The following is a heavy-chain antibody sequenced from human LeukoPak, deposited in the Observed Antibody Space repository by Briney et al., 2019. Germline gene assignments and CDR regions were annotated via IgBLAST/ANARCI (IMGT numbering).Heavy chain of an antibody. CDR1: GFTFSSYG. CDR2: IWYDGSNK. Sequence: PGGSLRLSCAASGFTFSSYGMHWVRQAPGKGLEWVAVIWYDGSNKYYADSVKGRFTISRDNSKNTLYLQMNSLRAEDTAVYYCARDESGGGYCSSTSCYGSFDIWGQGTMVTVSS. CDR3: ARDESGGGYCSSTSCYGSFDI. D-gene: IGHD2-2*01. J-gene: IGHJ3*02. V-gene: IGHV3-33*01.